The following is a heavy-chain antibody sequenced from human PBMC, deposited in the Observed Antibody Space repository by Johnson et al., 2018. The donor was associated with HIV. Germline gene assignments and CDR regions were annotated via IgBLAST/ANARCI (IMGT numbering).Heavy chain of an antibody. Sequence: VQLVESGGGLVQPGGSLRLSCAASGFTFSSYDMHWVRQATGKGLEWVSGIGSTGDTYYPGSVKGRFTISRQNAKNSLYLQMNSLRAEDTAVYYCARIKRSLLWYDAFDIWGQGTMVTVSS. J-gene: IGHJ3*02. CDR3: ARIKRSLLWYDAFDI. V-gene: IGHV3-13*04. CDR1: GFTFSSYD. CDR2: IGSTGDT. D-gene: IGHD3-10*01.